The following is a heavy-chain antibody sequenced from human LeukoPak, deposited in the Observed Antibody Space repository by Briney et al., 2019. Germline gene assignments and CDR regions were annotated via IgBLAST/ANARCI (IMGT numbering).Heavy chain of an antibody. J-gene: IGHJ4*02. CDR2: ISTYNANT. D-gene: IGHD3-22*01. V-gene: IGHV1-18*04. CDR3: ARPSTPYYYDTSGPPDY. Sequence: ASVKVSCKASGYIFTAYYMHWVRQAPGQGLEWMGWISTYNANTHYAQKFQGRVTMTTDTSTSTAYMELRTLRSDDTAVYYCARPSTPYYYDTSGPPDYWGQGTLVTVSS. CDR1: GYIFTAYY.